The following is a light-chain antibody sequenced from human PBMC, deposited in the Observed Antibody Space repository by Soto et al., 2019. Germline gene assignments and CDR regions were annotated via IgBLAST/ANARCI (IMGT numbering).Light chain of an antibody. V-gene: IGKV3-11*01. CDR2: DAY. CDR3: HQRSSCPLT. J-gene: IGKJ4*01. CDR1: MSIRSY. Sequence: EIVLTQSPATLSLSPGERATISCRASMSIRSYLAWYQQKPGQAPRLLVNDAYNMVTGIPARFSGSGSGTDFTLTISSREPADFSVYYCHQRSSCPLTFGGGTKVEIK.